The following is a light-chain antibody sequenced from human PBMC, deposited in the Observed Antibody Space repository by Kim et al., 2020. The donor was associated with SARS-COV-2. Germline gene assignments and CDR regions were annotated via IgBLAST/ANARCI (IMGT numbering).Light chain of an antibody. Sequence: ASLRDRVTITCRASKSVSGWLNWYQQKPGKAPHLLIYRTSTLQTGVPPRFSGSASGTDFTLTINTLQPEDFATYYCQQSYNFPRTFGQGTKVDIK. CDR2: RTS. CDR3: QQSYNFPRT. V-gene: IGKV1-39*01. CDR1: KSVSGW. J-gene: IGKJ1*01.